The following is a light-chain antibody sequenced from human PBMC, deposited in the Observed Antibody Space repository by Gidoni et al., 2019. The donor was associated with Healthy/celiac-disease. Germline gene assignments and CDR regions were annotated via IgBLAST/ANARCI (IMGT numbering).Light chain of an antibody. J-gene: IGKJ4*01. CDR3: QQRSNWPLT. V-gene: IGKV3-11*01. CDR2: DAS. Sequence: EIVLPPSPAPLSLSPGERATLSCRASQSVSSYLAWYQQKPGQAPRLLIYDASNRATGIPARFSGSGSGTDFTLTISSLEPEDFAVYYCQQRSNWPLTFGGGTKVEIK. CDR1: QSVSSY.